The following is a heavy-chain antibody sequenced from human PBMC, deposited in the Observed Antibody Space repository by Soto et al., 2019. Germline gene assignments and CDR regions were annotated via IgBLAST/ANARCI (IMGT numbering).Heavy chain of an antibody. Sequence: QVQLVESGGGVVQPGRSLRLSCAASGFTFSSYAMHWVRQAPSKGLEWVAVISYDGSNKYYADSVKGRFTISRDNSKNTLYLQMNSLRAEDTAVYYCARYDSGYDYYFDYWGQGTLVTVSS. CDR1: GFTFSSYA. CDR3: ARYDSGYDYYFDY. V-gene: IGHV3-30-3*01. CDR2: ISYDGSNK. D-gene: IGHD5-12*01. J-gene: IGHJ4*02.